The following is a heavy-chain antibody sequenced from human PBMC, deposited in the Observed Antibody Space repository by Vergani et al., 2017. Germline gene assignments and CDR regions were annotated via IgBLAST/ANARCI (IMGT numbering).Heavy chain of an antibody. V-gene: IGHV1-8*02. CDR2: MNPNSANT. Sequence: QVQLVQSGAEVKKPGASVKVSCKASGYTFTSYDINWVRQATGQGLEWMGWMNPNSANTGYAQKFQGRVTMTRNTSISTAYMELSSLRSEDTAVYYCARGQEGSSWYINYYYSYMDVWGKGTTVTVSS. D-gene: IGHD6-13*01. CDR3: ARGQEGSSWYINYYYSYMDV. CDR1: GYTFTSYD. J-gene: IGHJ6*03.